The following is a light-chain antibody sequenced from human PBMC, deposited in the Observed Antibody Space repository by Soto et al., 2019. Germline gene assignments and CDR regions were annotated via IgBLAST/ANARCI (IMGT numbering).Light chain of an antibody. CDR1: QTISSW. CDR2: KAS. CDR3: QQYDKYWT. V-gene: IGKV1-5*03. Sequence: DIQLTQSPSTLSASAGDRVTITCRASQTISSWLAWYQQKPGKAPKLLIYKASTLKSGVPSRFSGSGSGTEFTLTISSLQPDDFATYYCQQYDKYWTFGQGTKVDI. J-gene: IGKJ1*01.